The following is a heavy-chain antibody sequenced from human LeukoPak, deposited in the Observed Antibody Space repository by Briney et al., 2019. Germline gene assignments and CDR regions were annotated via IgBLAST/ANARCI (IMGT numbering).Heavy chain of an antibody. CDR2: IYYSGST. Sequence: SETLSLTCTVSGGSISSSSYYWGWIRQPPGKGLEGIGSIYYSGSTYYNPSLNSRVTISVDTSKNQFSLKLSSVTAADTAVYYCARQLGYCSSTSCYADKVDYWGQGTLVTVSS. D-gene: IGHD2-2*01. V-gene: IGHV4-39*01. CDR1: GGSISSSSYY. J-gene: IGHJ4*02. CDR3: ARQLGYCSSTSCYADKVDY.